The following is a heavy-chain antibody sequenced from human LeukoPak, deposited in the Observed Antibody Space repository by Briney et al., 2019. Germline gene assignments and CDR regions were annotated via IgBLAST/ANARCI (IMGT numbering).Heavy chain of an antibody. CDR2: IWYDGSNK. CDR3: AKGDNSNYEGYMDV. CDR1: GFTFSSYG. D-gene: IGHD4-11*01. V-gene: IGHV3-33*06. Sequence: GGSLRLSCAASGFTFSSYGMHWVRQAPGKGLEWVAVIWYDGSNKYYADSVKGRFTICRDNSKNTLYLQMNSLRAEYTGVYYCAKGDNSNYEGYMDVWGKGTTVTVSS. J-gene: IGHJ6*03.